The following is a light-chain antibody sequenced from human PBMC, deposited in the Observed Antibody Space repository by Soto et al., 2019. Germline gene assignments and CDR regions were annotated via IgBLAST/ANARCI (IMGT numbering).Light chain of an antibody. CDR2: LEGSGSY. CDR1: SGHSTYI. CDR3: ETWDSNSWV. J-gene: IGLJ3*02. Sequence: QLVLTQSSSASASLGSSVKLTCTLSSGHSTYIIAWHQQQPGKGPRYLMKLEGSGSYNKGSGVPDRFSGSSSGADRYLTISNLQSEDEADYYCETWDSNSWVFGGGTQLTVL. V-gene: IGLV4-60*03.